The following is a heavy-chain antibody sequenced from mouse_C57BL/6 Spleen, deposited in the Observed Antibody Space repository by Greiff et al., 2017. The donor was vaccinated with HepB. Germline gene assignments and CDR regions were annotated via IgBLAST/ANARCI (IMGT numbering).Heavy chain of an antibody. Sequence: QVQLKQPGAELVKPGASVKLSCKASGYTFTSYWMHWVKQRPGRGLEWIGRIDPNSGGTKYNEKFKSKATLTVDKPSSTAYMQLSSLTSEDSAVYYCARVGSSSYWYFDVWGTGTTVTVSS. CDR2: IDPNSGGT. CDR3: ARVGSSSYWYFDV. D-gene: IGHD1-1*01. V-gene: IGHV1-72*01. J-gene: IGHJ1*03. CDR1: GYTFTSYW.